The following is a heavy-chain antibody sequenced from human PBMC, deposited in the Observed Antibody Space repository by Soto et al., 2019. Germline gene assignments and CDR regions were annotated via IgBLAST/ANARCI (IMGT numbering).Heavy chain of an antibody. CDR1: GFTFSIYT. CDR2: ISDTSSHI. V-gene: IGHV3-21*01. Sequence: EVQLVESGGGLVKPGGSLRLSCAASGFTFSIYTMTWVRQAPGKVLEWVSSISDTSSHIYYSDSVEGLFTDSRDNAKNSLYLQVSSLRDEDTDVYYFARVRSGCSGYFDSWGQGTLVTVSS. J-gene: IGHJ4*02. CDR3: ARVRSGCSGYFDS. D-gene: IGHD2-15*01.